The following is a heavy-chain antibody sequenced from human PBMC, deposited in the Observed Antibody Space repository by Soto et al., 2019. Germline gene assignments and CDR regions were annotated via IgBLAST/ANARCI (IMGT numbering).Heavy chain of an antibody. CDR3: ARHSELRAEGSYCSSTSCYPWFDP. J-gene: IGHJ5*02. CDR2: IYYSGST. D-gene: IGHD2-2*01. V-gene: IGHV4-39*01. CDR1: GGSISSSSYY. Sequence: PSETLSLTCTVSGGSISSSSYYWGWIRQPPGKGLEWIGSIYYSGSTYYNPSLKSRVTISVDTSKNQFSLKLSSVTAADTAVYYCARHSELRAEGSYCSSTSCYPWFDPWGQGTLVTVSS.